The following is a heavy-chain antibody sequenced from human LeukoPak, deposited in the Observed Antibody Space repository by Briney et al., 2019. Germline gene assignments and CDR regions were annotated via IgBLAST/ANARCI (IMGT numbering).Heavy chain of an antibody. V-gene: IGHV4-59*01. CDR1: GCSIRSYY. J-gene: IGHJ4*02. D-gene: IGHD3-10*01. CDR3: ARYGSGTYSLDY. CDR2: IHYSGST. Sequence: SETLSLTCTVSGCSIRSYYWSWIRQPPGKGLEWIAYIHYSGSTSCNPSLKSRVTISVDPSKNKFSLKLSSVTAADTAVYYCARYGSGTYSLDYWGQGTLVTVSS.